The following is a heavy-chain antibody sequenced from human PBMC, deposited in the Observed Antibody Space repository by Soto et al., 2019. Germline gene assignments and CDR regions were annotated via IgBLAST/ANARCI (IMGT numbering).Heavy chain of an antibody. J-gene: IGHJ4*02. D-gene: IGHD6-19*01. CDR1: GFTFTSSA. V-gene: IGHV1-58*01. CDR2: IVVGSGNT. Sequence: SVKLAYRGSGFTFTSSAVPWVRQDRGQRLEWIGWIVVGSGNTNYAQKFQERVTITRDMSTSTAYMELSSLRSEDTAVYYCAKGGRQWLVTYDFNSWGQGALVTVSS. CDR3: AKGGRQWLVTYDFNS.